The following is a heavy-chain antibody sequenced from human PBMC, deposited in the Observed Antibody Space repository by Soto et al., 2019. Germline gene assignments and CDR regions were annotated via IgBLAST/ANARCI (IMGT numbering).Heavy chain of an antibody. D-gene: IGHD3-10*01. Sequence: ASVKVSCKASGGTFSSYAISWVRQAPGQGLEWMGGIIPIFGTANYAQKFQGRVTITADESTSTAYMELSSLRSEDTAVYYCARTINYYGSGSSDAFDIWGQGTMVTVSS. CDR1: GGTFSSYA. J-gene: IGHJ3*02. CDR3: ARTINYYGSGSSDAFDI. V-gene: IGHV1-69*13. CDR2: IIPIFGTA.